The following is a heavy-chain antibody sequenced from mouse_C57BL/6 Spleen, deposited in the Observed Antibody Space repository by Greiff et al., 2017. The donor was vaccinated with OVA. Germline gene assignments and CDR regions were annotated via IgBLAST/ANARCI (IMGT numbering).Heavy chain of an antibody. CDR3: ARQGGNYYYWYVDV. V-gene: IGHV5-9*01. D-gene: IGHD2-1*01. J-gene: IGHJ1*03. CDR1: GFTFSSYT. Sequence: EVKVVESGGGLVKPGGSLKLSCAASGFTFSSYTMSWVRQTPEKRLEWVATISGGGGNTYYPDSVKGRFTFSRDNAKNTLYLQMSSLRSEDTALYYGARQGGNYYYWYVDVWGTGTTVTVSS. CDR2: ISGGGGNT.